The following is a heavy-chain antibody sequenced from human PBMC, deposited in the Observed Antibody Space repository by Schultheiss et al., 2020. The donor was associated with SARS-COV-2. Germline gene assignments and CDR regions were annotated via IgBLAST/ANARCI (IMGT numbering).Heavy chain of an antibody. CDR2: IWYDGSNK. V-gene: IGHV3-33*01. J-gene: IGHJ2*01. Sequence: GGSLRLSCAASGFTFSSYGMHWVRQAPGKGLEWVAVIWYDGSNKYYADSVKGRFTISRDNSKNTLYLQMNSLRAEDTAVYYCARDPVGTGTEGWYFDLWGRGTLVTVSS. CDR1: GFTFSSYG. D-gene: IGHD2-21*02. CDR3: ARDPVGTGTEGWYFDL.